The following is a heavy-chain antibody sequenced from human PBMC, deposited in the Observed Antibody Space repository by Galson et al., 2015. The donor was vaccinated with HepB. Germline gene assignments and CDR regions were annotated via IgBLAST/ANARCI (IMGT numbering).Heavy chain of an antibody. CDR2: ISSSSSGR. V-gene: IGHV3-48*02. D-gene: IGHD3-9*01. CDR3: ARETGFYPDY. J-gene: IGHJ4*02. Sequence: SLRLSCAASGITVATNFMSWVRRAPGRGLEWVSYISSSSSGRYYADSVKGRFTISRDNAKNSLYLQMDSLGDEDTAVYYCARETGFYPDYWGQGTLVTVSS. CDR1: GITVATNF.